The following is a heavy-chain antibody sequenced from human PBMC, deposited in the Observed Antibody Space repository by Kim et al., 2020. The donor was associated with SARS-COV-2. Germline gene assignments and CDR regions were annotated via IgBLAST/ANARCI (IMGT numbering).Heavy chain of an antibody. CDR1: GFTFSSYS. J-gene: IGHJ6*02. CDR2: ISSSSSYI. CDR3: ARDHPNWAPLEYYYYGMDV. V-gene: IGHV3-21*01. D-gene: IGHD1-1*01. Sequence: GGSLRLSCAASGFTFSSYSMNWVRQAPGKGLEWVSSISSSSSYIYYADSVKGRFTISRDNAKNSLYLQMNSLRAEDTAVYYCARDHPNWAPLEYYYYGMDVWGQGTTVTVSS.